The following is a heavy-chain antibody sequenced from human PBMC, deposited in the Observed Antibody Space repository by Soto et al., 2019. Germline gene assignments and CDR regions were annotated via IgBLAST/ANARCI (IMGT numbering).Heavy chain of an antibody. V-gene: IGHV3-23*01. Sequence: LSLTCAASGFTFSSYAMSWVRQAPGKGLEWVSAISGSGGSTYYADSVKGRFTISRDNSKNTLYLQMNSLRAEDTAVYYCAKANDLECQDLWGRGTLVTVSS. CDR1: GFTFSSYA. CDR3: AKANDLECQDL. CDR2: ISGSGGST. D-gene: IGHD3-3*01. J-gene: IGHJ4*02.